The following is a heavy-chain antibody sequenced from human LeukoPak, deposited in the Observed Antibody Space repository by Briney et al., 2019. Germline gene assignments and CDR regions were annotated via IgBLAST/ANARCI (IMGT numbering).Heavy chain of an antibody. CDR1: GFTFSSYA. CDR3: ARDLLQYYYYMDV. Sequence: GRSLRLSCAASGFTFSSYAMHWVRQAPGKGLEWVSSISSSSSYIYYADSVKGRFTISRDNAKNSLYLQMNSLRAEDTAVYYCARDLLQYYYYMDVWGKGTTVTVSS. CDR2: ISSSSSYI. J-gene: IGHJ6*03. V-gene: IGHV3-21*01.